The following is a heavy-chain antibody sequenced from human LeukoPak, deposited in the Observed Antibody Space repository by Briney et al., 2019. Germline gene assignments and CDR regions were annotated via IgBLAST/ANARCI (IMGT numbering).Heavy chain of an antibody. V-gene: IGHV1-2*02. Sequence: GASVKVSCKASGYTFTGYYMHWVRQAPGQGLEWMGWINPNSGGTNYAQKFQGRVTMTRDTSISTAYMELSRLRSDDTAVYYCARDMGYYYGSSGYSWFDPWGQGTLVTVSS. CDR1: GYTFTGYY. D-gene: IGHD3-22*01. CDR2: INPNSGGT. J-gene: IGHJ5*02. CDR3: ARDMGYYYGSSGYSWFDP.